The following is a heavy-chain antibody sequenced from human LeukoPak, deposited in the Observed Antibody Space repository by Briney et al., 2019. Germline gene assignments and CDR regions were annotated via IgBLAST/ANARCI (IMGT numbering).Heavy chain of an antibody. CDR3: AKDPVIGATITFGFDY. Sequence: GASVKVSCKASGYTFTSYGISWVRQAPGKGLEWVSAISGSGGSTYYADSVKGRFTISRDNSKNTLYLQMNSLRAEDTAVYYCAKDPVIGATITFGFDYWGQGTLVTVSS. J-gene: IGHJ4*02. V-gene: IGHV3-23*01. CDR2: ISGSGGST. D-gene: IGHD5-12*01. CDR1: GYTFTSYG.